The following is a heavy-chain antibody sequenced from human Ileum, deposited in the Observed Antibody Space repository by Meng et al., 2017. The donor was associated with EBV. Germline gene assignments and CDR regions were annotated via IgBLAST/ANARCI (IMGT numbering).Heavy chain of an antibody. D-gene: IGHD2-15*01. CDR2: IYYSGST. Sequence: QVQLQAPGPGMVNASETLFRTCTVSGGSISSYYWSWIRPPPGKGLEWIGYIYYSGSTNYNPSLKSRVTISVDTSKTQFSLNLSSVTAADTVVYYCARGGWSLDYWGQGTLVTVSS. V-gene: IGHV4-59*08. CDR3: ARGGWSLDY. J-gene: IGHJ4*02. CDR1: GGSISSYY.